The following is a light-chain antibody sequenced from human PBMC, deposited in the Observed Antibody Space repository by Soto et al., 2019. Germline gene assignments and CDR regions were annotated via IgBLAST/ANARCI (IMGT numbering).Light chain of an antibody. CDR2: DAS. CDR3: QQRSSCPLT. V-gene: IGKV3-11*01. CDR1: QTVRNNY. J-gene: IGKJ4*01. Sequence: EFVLTQSPGTLSLYPGERASLSCRASQTVRNNYLAWYQQKPRHALRLLIYDASYRATGIPARFSGSASGTDFTLTISSLEPEDFAVYYCQQRSSCPLTFGGGTKVDI.